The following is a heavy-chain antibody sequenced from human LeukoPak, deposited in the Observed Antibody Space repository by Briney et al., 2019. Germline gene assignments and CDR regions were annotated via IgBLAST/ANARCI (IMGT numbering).Heavy chain of an antibody. Sequence: PGGSLRLSCAASGFTFSSYEMNWVRQAPGKGLEWVSAISGSGGSTYYADSVKGRFTISRDNSKNTLYLQMNSLRAEDTAVYYCAKGTSLWPGTLYFDYWGQGTLVTVSS. CDR3: AKGTSLWPGTLYFDY. CDR1: GFTFSSYE. D-gene: IGHD3-10*01. V-gene: IGHV3-23*01. CDR2: ISGSGGST. J-gene: IGHJ4*02.